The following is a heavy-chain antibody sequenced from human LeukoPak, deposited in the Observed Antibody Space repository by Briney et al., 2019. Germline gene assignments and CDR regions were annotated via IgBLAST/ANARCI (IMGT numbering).Heavy chain of an antibody. V-gene: IGHV1-69*13. CDR2: IIPIFGTA. D-gene: IGHD6-13*01. J-gene: IGHJ4*02. Sequence: SVTVSCTASGGTFSIYAISWVRQAPGQGLEWMGGIIPIFGTANYAQKFQGRVTITADESTSTAYMELSSLRSEDTAVFYCARTGSSRWHGDHYYFDYWGQGTLVTVSS. CDR3: ARTGSSRWHGDHYYFDY. CDR1: GGTFSIYA.